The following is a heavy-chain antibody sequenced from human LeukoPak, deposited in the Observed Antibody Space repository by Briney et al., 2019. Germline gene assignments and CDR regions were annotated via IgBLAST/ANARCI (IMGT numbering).Heavy chain of an antibody. CDR3: ARGDSSGWSDFDY. J-gene: IGHJ4*02. CDR2: IIPIFGTA. D-gene: IGHD6-19*01. CDR1: GYTFTGYY. Sequence: ASVKASCKASGYTFTGYYMHWVRQAPGQGLEWMGGIIPIFGTANYAQKFQGRVTITADESTSTAYMELSSLRSEDTAVYYCARGDSSGWSDFDYWGQGTLVTVSS. V-gene: IGHV1-69*13.